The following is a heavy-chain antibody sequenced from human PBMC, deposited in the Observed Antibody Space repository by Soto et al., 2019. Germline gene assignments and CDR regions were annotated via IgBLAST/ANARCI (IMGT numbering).Heavy chain of an antibody. CDR2: ISWNNGSI. D-gene: IGHD3-10*01. CDR1: GFTFDDYA. V-gene: IGHV3-9*01. CDR3: AKDIGWFGENYYYGMDV. Sequence: GGSLRLSCAASGFTFDDYAMHWVRQAPGKGLEWISGISWNNGSIGYADTVKGRFTIFRDNAKNSLYLQMNSLRTEDTDLYYCAKDIGWFGENYYYGMDVWGQGT. J-gene: IGHJ6*02.